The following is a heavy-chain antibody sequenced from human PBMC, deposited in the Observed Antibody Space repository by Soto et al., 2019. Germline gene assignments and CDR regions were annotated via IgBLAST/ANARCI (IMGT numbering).Heavy chain of an antibody. V-gene: IGHV1-69*13. CDR2: IIPIFGTA. Sequence: ASVKVSCKASGGTFSSYAISWVRQAPGQGLEWMGGIIPIFGTANYAQKFQGRVTITADESTSTAYMELSSLRSEDTAVYYCARDRMPEIINWFDPWGQGTLVTVSS. CDR3: ARDRMPEIINWFDP. D-gene: IGHD2-2*01. J-gene: IGHJ5*02. CDR1: GGTFSSYA.